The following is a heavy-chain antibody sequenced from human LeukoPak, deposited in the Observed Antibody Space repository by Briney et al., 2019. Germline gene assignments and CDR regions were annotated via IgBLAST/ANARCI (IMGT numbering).Heavy chain of an antibody. Sequence: ASVQVSCKASGYIFTRYYMHWVRQAPGQGLEWMGIINPSGGSTNYAQKFQGRVTMTRDTSTSTVYMELSSLRSEDTAVYYCARVVWYSSGWYGAFDIWGQGTMVTVSS. J-gene: IGHJ3*02. D-gene: IGHD6-19*01. CDR3: ARVVWYSSGWYGAFDI. V-gene: IGHV1-46*01. CDR2: INPSGGST. CDR1: GYIFTRYY.